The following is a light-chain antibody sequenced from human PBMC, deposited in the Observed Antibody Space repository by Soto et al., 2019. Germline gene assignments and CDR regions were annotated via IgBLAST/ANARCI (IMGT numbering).Light chain of an antibody. V-gene: IGKV1-5*01. J-gene: IGKJ1*01. CDR2: DAS. CDR3: QQYNVYSPWT. Sequence: DIQMTQSPSSVSASVGDRVTITCRASQGISSWLAWYQQKPGKAPKLLIYDASTLESGVPSRFSGSGSGTEFTLTITSLQPDDFATYYCQQYNVYSPWTFGQGTKVDIK. CDR1: QGISSW.